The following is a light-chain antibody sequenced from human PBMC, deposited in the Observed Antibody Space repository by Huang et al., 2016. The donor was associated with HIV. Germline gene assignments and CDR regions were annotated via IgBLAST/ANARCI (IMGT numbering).Light chain of an antibody. CDR1: QSVSSNY. CDR2: GAS. CDR3: QKYGSSPTT. Sequence: EIVLTQSTGTLSLSPGERATHSCRASQSVSSNYLAWYQQKPCQAPRLPIYGASSRANGIPARYSGSGSVTDFIFTISRLDPEDSAVFYCQKYGSSPTTFGKGTKVEIK. V-gene: IGKV3-20*01. J-gene: IGKJ2*01.